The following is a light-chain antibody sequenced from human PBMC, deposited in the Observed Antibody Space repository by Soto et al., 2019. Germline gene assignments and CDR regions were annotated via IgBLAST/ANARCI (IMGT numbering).Light chain of an antibody. V-gene: IGLV2-23*01. Sequence: QSVLTQPASVSGSPGQSITISCTGTSSDFGSYNLVSWYQQHPGKAPKLMIYEDSKRPSGVSNRFSGSKSGNTASLTISGLQSEDDSDYYCLSYAGSSTYVFGTGTKLTVL. CDR2: EDS. CDR1: SSDFGSYNL. J-gene: IGLJ1*01. CDR3: LSYAGSSTYV.